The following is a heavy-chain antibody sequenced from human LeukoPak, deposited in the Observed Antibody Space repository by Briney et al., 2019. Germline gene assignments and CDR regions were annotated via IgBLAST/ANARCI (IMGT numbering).Heavy chain of an antibody. Sequence: ASVKVSCKASGYTFTSYDITWVRQAPGQGLEWMGWISRNTVNTNYAQKLQGRVTLTTGTSTSTAYMELRSLRSDDTAVYYCVRGGSSSGYDFWGQGTLVTVSS. CDR2: ISRNTVNT. D-gene: IGHD3-22*01. CDR1: GYTFTSYD. J-gene: IGHJ4*02. CDR3: VRGGSSSGYDF. V-gene: IGHV1-18*01.